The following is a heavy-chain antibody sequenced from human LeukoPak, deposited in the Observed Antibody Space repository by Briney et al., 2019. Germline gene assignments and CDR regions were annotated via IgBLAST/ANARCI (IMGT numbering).Heavy chain of an antibody. V-gene: IGHV3-30*04. CDR1: GFTFSSYA. D-gene: IGHD3-10*01. Sequence: GGSLRLSCAASGFTFSSYAMHWVRQAPGKGLEWVAVISYDGSNKYYADSVKGRFTISRDNAKNTLYLQMNSLRSEDTAVYYCAKDYHVSGTAFDRWGQGTLVTVSS. CDR3: AKDYHVSGTAFDR. J-gene: IGHJ4*02. CDR2: ISYDGSNK.